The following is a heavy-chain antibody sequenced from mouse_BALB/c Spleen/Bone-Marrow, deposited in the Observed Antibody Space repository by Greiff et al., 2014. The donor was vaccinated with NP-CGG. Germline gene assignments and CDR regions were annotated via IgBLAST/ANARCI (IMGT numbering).Heavy chain of an antibody. CDR1: GFNIKDTY. V-gene: IGHV14-3*02. J-gene: IGHJ3*01. CDR3: ASYYYGSSGFAY. CDR2: IDPANGNN. Sequence: EVQLQQSGAELVKPGASVKLSCTASGFNIKDTYMHWVKQRPEQGLEWIGRIDPANGNNKYDPKFQGKATITADTSSNTAYLQLSSLTSEYTAFYYGASYYYGSSGFAYWGQGTLVTVSA. D-gene: IGHD1-1*01.